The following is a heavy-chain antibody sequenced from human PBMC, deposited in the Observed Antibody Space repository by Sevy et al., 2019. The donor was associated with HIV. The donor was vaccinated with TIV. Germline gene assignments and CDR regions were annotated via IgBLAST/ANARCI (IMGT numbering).Heavy chain of an antibody. CDR1: GFTFSSYA. CDR2: ISGSGGST. V-gene: IGHV3-23*01. J-gene: IGHJ4*02. D-gene: IGHD6-13*01. CDR3: AKDLASIAAAGTDY. Sequence: GGSLRLSCAASGFTFSSYAMSWVRQAPGKGLKWVSAISGSGGSTYYADSVKGRFTISRDNSKNTLYLQMNSLRAEDTAVYYCAKDLASIAAAGTDYWGQGTLVTVSS.